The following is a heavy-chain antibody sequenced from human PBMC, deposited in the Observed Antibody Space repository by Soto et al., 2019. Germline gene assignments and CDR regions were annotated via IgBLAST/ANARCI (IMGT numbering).Heavy chain of an antibody. D-gene: IGHD3-22*01. CDR1: GGTFSSYA. CDR3: ARNYYDSSGYSDAFDI. Sequence: SVKVSCKASGGTFSSYAISWVRQATGQGLEWMGGIIPIFGTANYAQKFQGRVTITADESTSTAYMELSSLRSEDTAVYYCARNYYDSSGYSDAFDIWGQGATVTVSS. CDR2: IIPIFGTA. J-gene: IGHJ3*02. V-gene: IGHV1-69*13.